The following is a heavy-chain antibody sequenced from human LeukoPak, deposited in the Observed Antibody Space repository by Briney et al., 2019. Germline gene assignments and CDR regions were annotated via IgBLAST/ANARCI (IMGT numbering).Heavy chain of an antibody. V-gene: IGHV3-30*18. D-gene: IGHD4-17*01. CDR3: AKLTVY. Sequence: GRSPRLSCAASGFTFSSYGMHWVRQAPGKGLEWVAVISYDGSNKYYADSVKGRFTISRDNSKNTLYLQMNSLRAEDTAVYYCAKLTVYWGQGTLVTVSS. J-gene: IGHJ4*02. CDR1: GFTFSSYG. CDR2: ISYDGSNK.